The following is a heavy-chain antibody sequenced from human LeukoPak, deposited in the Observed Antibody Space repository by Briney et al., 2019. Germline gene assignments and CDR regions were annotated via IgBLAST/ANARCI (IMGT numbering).Heavy chain of an antibody. CDR2: INPNSGGT. CDR1: GYTLTGYY. J-gene: IGHJ4*02. CDR3: ARGLDVLLWFGDFYYFDY. V-gene: IGHV1-2*02. Sequence: GASVKVSCKASGYTLTGYYMHWVRQAPGQGLEWMGWINPNSGGTNYAQKLQGRVTMTRDTSISTAYMELSRLRSDDTAVYYCARGLDVLLWFGDFYYFDYWGQGTLVTVSS. D-gene: IGHD3-10*01.